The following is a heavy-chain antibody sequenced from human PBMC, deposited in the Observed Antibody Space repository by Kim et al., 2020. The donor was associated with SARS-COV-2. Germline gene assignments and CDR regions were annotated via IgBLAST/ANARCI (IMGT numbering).Heavy chain of an antibody. J-gene: IGHJ4*02. V-gene: IGHV3-48*01. CDR1: GFTFTDYS. Sequence: GGSLRLSCVASGFTFTDYSMHWVRQAPGKGLEWVSYIDSSSSSIFYADSVKGRLTVSRNNAKSSLYLQMNSLRADDTAVYYCARDGSSPSGLDSWGQGTLVIVSS. D-gene: IGHD6-6*01. CDR3: ARDGSSPSGLDS. CDR2: IDSSSSSI.